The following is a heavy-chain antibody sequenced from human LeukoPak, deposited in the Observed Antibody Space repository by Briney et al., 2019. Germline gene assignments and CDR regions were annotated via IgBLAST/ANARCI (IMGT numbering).Heavy chain of an antibody. CDR3: AGGVSY. J-gene: IGHJ4*02. Sequence: GGSLRLSCTASGFSFSTFWMNWVRQAPGKGLEWVANIKHDGSVKYYVDSVKGRFTISRDNAMQSLYLQMNSLRAEDTAVYYRAGGVSYWGRGTLVTVSS. CDR1: GFSFSTFW. CDR2: IKHDGSVK. V-gene: IGHV3-7*04.